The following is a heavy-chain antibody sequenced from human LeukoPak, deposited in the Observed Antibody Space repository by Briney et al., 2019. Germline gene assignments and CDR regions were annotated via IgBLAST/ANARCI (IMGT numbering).Heavy chain of an antibody. V-gene: IGHV1-69*06. J-gene: IGHJ3*02. Sequence: SVKVSCKASGGTFSSYAISWVRQAPGQGLEWMGGIIPIFGTANYAQKFQGRVTITADKSTSTAYMELSSLRSEDTAVYYCATRGSPDNKEAFDIWGQGTMVTVSS. D-gene: IGHD2-15*01. CDR2: IIPIFGTA. CDR1: GGTFSSYA. CDR3: ATRGSPDNKEAFDI.